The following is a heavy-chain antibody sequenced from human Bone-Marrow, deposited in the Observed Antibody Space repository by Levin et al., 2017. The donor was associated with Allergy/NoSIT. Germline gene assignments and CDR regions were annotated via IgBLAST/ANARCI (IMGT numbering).Heavy chain of an antibody. Sequence: GESLKISCAASGLTVSNNYMSWVRQAPGKGLEWVALIYSGGGTSYADSVKGRFTISRDNSKNTLYLQMNSLRTEDTAVYHCARNIPVTDLGFWGRGTLVTVSS. CDR3: ARNIPVTDLGF. CDR1: GLTVSNNY. D-gene: IGHD1-14*01. J-gene: IGHJ4*02. CDR2: IYSGGGT. V-gene: IGHV3-53*01.